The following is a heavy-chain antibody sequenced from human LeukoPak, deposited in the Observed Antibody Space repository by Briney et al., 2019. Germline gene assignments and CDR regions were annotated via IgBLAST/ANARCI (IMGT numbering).Heavy chain of an antibody. Sequence: GGSLRLSCAASGFTVSSSSMNWVRLGPGKGLEWVSVISSDGNTYYADSVKCRCTISRANYRNPMSLQMHGLRADATAVYYCARGQEQFRRPWQWGPRRKNFYYYGMDVWGQGTTVTVSS. V-gene: IGHV3-66*01. D-gene: IGHD6-19*01. CDR2: ISSDGNT. CDR1: GFTVSSSS. CDR3: ARGQEQFRRPWQWGPRRKNFYYYGMDV. J-gene: IGHJ6*02.